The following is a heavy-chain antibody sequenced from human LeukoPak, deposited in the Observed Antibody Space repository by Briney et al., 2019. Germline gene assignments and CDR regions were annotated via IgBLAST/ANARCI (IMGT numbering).Heavy chain of an antibody. CDR2: VYYSGTT. CDR3: ATTLYSRSCFDY. CDR1: GGSISSGSYY. V-gene: IGHV4-39*01. Sequence: SETLSLTCTVSGGSISSGSYYWGWIRQPPGKGLEWIGSVYYSGTTYYSPSLKSRVTMSVDTSKNQFSLQLSSVTAADTAIYYCATTLYSRSCFDYWGQGTLVTVSS. J-gene: IGHJ4*02. D-gene: IGHD6-6*01.